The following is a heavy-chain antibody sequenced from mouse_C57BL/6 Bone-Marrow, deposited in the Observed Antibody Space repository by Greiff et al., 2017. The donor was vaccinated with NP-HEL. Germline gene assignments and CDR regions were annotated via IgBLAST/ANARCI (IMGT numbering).Heavy chain of an antibody. CDR1: GYTFTSSG. CDR3: ARGLEVFDY. CDR2: LYPRSGYN. V-gene: IGHV1-81*01. Sequence: VQLQQSGAELARPGASVKLSCKASGYTFTSSGISWVQQRPGQGLEWIGELYPRSGYNYYNEKLKGKATLTADKSSSTAYMELRSLTSEDSAVYFGARGLEVFDYWGQGTTRTVSS. D-gene: IGHD2-2*01. J-gene: IGHJ2*01.